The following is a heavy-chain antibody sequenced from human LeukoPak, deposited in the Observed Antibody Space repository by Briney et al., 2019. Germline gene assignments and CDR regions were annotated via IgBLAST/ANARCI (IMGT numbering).Heavy chain of an antibody. D-gene: IGHD3-9*01. V-gene: IGHV4-39*01. CDR1: GGSINSPTYY. J-gene: IGHJ3*02. CDR3: ASAYYDILTGYYSVDAFDI. CDR2: IHYSGST. Sequence: SETLSLTCTVSGGSINSPTYYWGWIRQPPGKGLEWIGAIHYSGSTYYNSSLKSRVTISVDTSKNQFSLKLSSVTAADTAVYYCASAYYDILTGYYSVDAFDIWGQGTMVTVSS.